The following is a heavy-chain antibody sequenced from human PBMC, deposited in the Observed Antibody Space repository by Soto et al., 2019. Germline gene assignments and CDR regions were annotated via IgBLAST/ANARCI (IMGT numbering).Heavy chain of an antibody. J-gene: IGHJ4*02. CDR1: GFTFSSYA. Sequence: GSLRLSCAASGFTFSSYAMHWVRQAPGKGLEWVAVISYDGSNKYYADSVKGRFTISRDNSKNTLYLQMNSLRAEDTAVYYCARDRPYSSGWYYFDYWGQGTLVTVSS. CDR3: ARDRPYSSGWYYFDY. CDR2: ISYDGSNK. D-gene: IGHD6-19*01. V-gene: IGHV3-30-3*01.